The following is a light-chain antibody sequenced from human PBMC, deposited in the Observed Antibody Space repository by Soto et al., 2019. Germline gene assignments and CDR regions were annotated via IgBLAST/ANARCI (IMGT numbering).Light chain of an antibody. J-gene: IGKJ2*01. CDR1: QDISNY. CDR3: QQYDNLPSYT. Sequence: DIQMTQSPSSLSASVGDRVTITCEASQDISNYLNWYQQKPGKAPKLLIYDASNLETGVPSRFSGSGSGTNFIFTISSLQPEDIATYYCQQYDNLPSYTFGQGTKLEMK. CDR2: DAS. V-gene: IGKV1-33*01.